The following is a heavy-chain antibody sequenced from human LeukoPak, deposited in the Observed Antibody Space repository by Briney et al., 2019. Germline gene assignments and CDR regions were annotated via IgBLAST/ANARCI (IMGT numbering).Heavy chain of an antibody. J-gene: IGHJ4*02. CDR2: LGIAGDT. CDR3: ARLMQSHGNFDS. Sequence: GGSLRLSCAASGFTFSSYAMSWVRQPIGKGLEWVSALGIAGDTFYPGSVKGRFTISRENARNSLYLQMNSLRAEDTAMYYCARLMQSHGNFDSWGQGTLVTVSS. CDR1: GFTFSSYA. D-gene: IGHD2-8*01. V-gene: IGHV3-13*01.